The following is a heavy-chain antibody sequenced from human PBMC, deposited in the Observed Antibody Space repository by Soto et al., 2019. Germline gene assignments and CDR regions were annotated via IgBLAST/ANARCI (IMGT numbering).Heavy chain of an antibody. CDR1: GGSVSSAIYY. CDR3: ARWLYYDSSGYRSFDY. CDR2: IYYSGTT. V-gene: IGHV4-61*01. D-gene: IGHD3-22*01. J-gene: IGHJ4*02. Sequence: PSETLSLTCTVSGGSVSSAIYYWTWIRQPPGKGLEWIGYIYYSGTTNYNPSLKSRVTISLDTSKNQFSLKLRSVTAADTAVYYCARWLYYDSSGYRSFDYWGQGTLVTVSS.